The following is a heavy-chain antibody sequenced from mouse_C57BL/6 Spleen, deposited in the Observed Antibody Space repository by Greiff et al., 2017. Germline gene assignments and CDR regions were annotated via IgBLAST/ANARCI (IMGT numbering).Heavy chain of an antibody. Sequence: EVQLQQSGPELVKPGASVKMSCKASGYTFTDYYMHWVKQSPGKSLEWIGDINPNNGGTSYNQKFKGKATLTVNKSSSTAYMELRSLTSEDSAVYYCARGGYGIPWFAYWGQGTLVTVSA. CDR1: GYTFTDYY. CDR2: INPNNGGT. CDR3: ARGGYGIPWFAY. D-gene: IGHD2-1*01. J-gene: IGHJ3*01. V-gene: IGHV1-22*01.